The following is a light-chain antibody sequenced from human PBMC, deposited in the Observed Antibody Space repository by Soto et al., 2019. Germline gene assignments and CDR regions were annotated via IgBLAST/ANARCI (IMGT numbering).Light chain of an antibody. V-gene: IGKV1-12*01. CDR3: QQANSFPHT. CDR2: ATS. CDR1: QNINRW. J-gene: IGKJ4*01. Sequence: DIQMTQSPSSVSASVGDRVIIICRASQNINRWLAWYQQKPGKAPQLLIYATSTLHSGVPSRFSGSGSGTDFTLTVSSLQPEDFATYYCQQANSFPHTLGGGTRVEIK.